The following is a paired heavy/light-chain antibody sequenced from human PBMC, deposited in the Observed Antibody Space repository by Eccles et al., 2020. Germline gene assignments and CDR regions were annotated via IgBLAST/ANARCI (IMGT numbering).Heavy chain of an antibody. J-gene: IGHJ4*02. CDR3: HFYVAPNRYFAS. D-gene: IGHD3-3*02. Sequence: EVQLLESGGELVQSGGSLRLSCAGSGFTFSSSAMSWVRQAPGKGLEWVSVIGADGINIYYADSVRGRFTISRDNSKNTLYLQMNGLRPDDTAIYYCHFYVAPNRYFASWGQGTLVTVSS. CDR2: IGADGINI. V-gene: IGHV3-23*01. CDR1: GFTFSSSA.
Light chain of an antibody. CDR1: QSVSSQ. CDR2: GAS. CDR3: QQYKDWPLT. Sequence: EIVMTQSPATLSVSPGERATLSCRASQSVSSQLAWYQQKPGQAPRLLIYGASTRATGIPATFSGSGSGTEFTLTISSLQSEDSAVYYCQQYKDWPLTFGQGTKVEIK. V-gene: IGKV3-15*01. J-gene: IGKJ1*01.